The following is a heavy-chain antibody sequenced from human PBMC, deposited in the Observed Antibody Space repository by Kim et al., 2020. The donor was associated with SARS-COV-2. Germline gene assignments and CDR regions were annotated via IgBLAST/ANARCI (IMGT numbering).Heavy chain of an antibody. D-gene: IGHD3-22*01. CDR2: ISYDGSNK. CDR3: ARDGPHYYDSSGYYGFDY. Sequence: GGSLRLSCAASGFTFSSYAMHWVRQAPGKGLEWVAVISYDGSNKYYADSVKGRFTISRDNSKNTLYLQMNSLRAEDTAVYYCARDGPHYYDSSGYYGFDYWGQGTLVTVSS. V-gene: IGHV3-30*04. CDR1: GFTFSSYA. J-gene: IGHJ4*02.